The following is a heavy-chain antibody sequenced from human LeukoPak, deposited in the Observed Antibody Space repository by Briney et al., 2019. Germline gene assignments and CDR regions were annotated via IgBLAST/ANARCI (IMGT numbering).Heavy chain of an antibody. J-gene: IGHJ4*02. D-gene: IGHD6-13*01. Sequence: SETLSLTCTVSGGSINTNSYYWGWIRQPPGKGLEWIGSIYYSGSTYYNPSLKSRVTMSIDMSKRQFSLKLSSVTAADTAVYYCAANRYSSSWTPGYWGQGTLVTVSS. CDR2: IYYSGST. V-gene: IGHV4-39*01. CDR3: AANRYSSSWTPGY. CDR1: GGSINTNSYY.